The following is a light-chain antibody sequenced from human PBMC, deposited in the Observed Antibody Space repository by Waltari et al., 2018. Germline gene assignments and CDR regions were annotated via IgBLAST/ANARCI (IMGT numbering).Light chain of an antibody. CDR2: GNS. CDR1: SSNIGAGYD. V-gene: IGLV1-40*01. Sequence: QSVLTQPPSVSGAPGQRVTISCTGSSSNIGAGYDVHWYQQLPGTAPKLLIYGNSNRPSGVPDRCSGAKSGTSASLAITGLQAEDEADYYCQSYDSSLRGVFGSSTKVTVL. CDR3: QSYDSSLRGV. J-gene: IGLJ6*01.